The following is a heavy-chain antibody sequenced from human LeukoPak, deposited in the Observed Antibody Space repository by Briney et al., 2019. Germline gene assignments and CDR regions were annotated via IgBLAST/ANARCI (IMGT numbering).Heavy chain of an antibody. CDR3: ARRAHIVLMVYAIGAFDI. CDR1: GFTFSSYS. D-gene: IGHD2-8*01. J-gene: IGHJ3*02. Sequence: GGSLRLSWAASGFTFSSYSMNWVRQAPGKGLEWVSYISSSSTIYYADSVKGRFTISRDNAKNSLYLQMNSLRAEDTAVYYCARRAHIVLMVYAIGAFDIWGQGTMVTVSS. CDR2: ISSSSTI. V-gene: IGHV3-48*01.